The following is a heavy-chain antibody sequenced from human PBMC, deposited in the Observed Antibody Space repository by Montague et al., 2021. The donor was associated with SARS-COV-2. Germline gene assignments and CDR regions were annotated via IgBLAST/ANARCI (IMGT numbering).Heavy chain of an antibody. CDR2: THFRSKRLY. V-gene: IGHV6-1*01. CDR3: PRDIGSAGIDYYYGMDV. Sequence: CAISGDSVSSNGRPWNWITQSPSRRLERLGRTHFRSKRLYEYAVSLKSRPNIKPDTSKNQFSLQLNSVSPEDTAAYYCPRDIGSAGIDYYYGMDVGGQGTTVTVSS. J-gene: IGHJ6*02. CDR1: GDSVSSNGRP. D-gene: IGHD3-10*01.